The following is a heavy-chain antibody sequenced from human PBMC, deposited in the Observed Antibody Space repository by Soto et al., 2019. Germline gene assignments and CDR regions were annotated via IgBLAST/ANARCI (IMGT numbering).Heavy chain of an antibody. CDR2: ISNSGSNT. D-gene: IGHD6-13*01. V-gene: IGHV3-21*04. J-gene: IGHJ4*02. CDR1: GFTFSSYS. Sequence: GGSLRLSCAASGFTFSSYSMNWVRQAPGKGLEWVSSISNSGSNTYYADSVRARFTISRDNAKNTLYLQMNSLRAEDTALYYCAKLLKRGTSSHFDNWGRGTLVTVSS. CDR3: AKLLKRGTSSHFDN.